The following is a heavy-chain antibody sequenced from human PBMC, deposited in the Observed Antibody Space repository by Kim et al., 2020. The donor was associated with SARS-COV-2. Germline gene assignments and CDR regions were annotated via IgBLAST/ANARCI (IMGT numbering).Heavy chain of an antibody. CDR2: INHSGST. V-gene: IGHV4-34*01. J-gene: IGHJ6*02. D-gene: IGHD3-9*01. Sequence: SETLSLTCAVYGGSFSGYYWSWIRQPPGKGLEWIGEINHSGSTNYNPSLKSRVTISVDTSKNQFSLKLSSVTAADTAVYYCARDRILRYFDWLSRNYYGMDVWGQGTTVTVSS. CDR1: GGSFSGYY. CDR3: ARDRILRYFDWLSRNYYGMDV.